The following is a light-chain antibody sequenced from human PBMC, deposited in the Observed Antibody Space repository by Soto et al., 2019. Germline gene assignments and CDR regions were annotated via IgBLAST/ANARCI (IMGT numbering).Light chain of an antibody. V-gene: IGKV3-15*01. J-gene: IGKJ1*01. CDR3: HQYNNWPPRA. Sequence: EIVMTQSPATLSVSPGERATLSCRASQSVSSNLAWYQQKPGQAPRLLIYGASTRATGIPARFSGSGSGTEFTLTISRLQSEDFAVYYCHQYNNWPPRAFGQGTKVDI. CDR1: QSVSSN. CDR2: GAS.